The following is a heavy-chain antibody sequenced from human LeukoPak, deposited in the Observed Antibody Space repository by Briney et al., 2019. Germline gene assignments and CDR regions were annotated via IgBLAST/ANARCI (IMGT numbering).Heavy chain of an antibody. Sequence: PSETLSLTCTVSGGSISSYYWSWIRQPAGKGLEWIGRIYTSGSTNYNPSLKSRVTMSVDTSKNQFSLKLSSVTAADTAVYYCAREMNYYDSSGYHYSLLGYWGQGTLVTVSS. CDR1: GGSISSYY. CDR3: AREMNYYDSSGYHYSLLGY. J-gene: IGHJ4*02. CDR2: IYTSGST. D-gene: IGHD3-22*01. V-gene: IGHV4-4*07.